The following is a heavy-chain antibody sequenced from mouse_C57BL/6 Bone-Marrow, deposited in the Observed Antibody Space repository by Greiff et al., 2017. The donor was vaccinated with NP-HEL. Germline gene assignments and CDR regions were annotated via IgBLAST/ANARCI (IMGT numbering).Heavy chain of an antibody. V-gene: IGHV14-3*01. CDR1: GFNIKNTY. D-gene: IGHD1-1*01. Sequence: EVQLQESVAELVRPGASVKLSCTASGFNIKNTYMHWVKQRPEQGLEWIGRIDPANGNTKYAPKFQGKATITADTASNTAYLQLSSLTSEDTAIYYCARNPPYYYGSSYPFAYWGQGTLVTVSA. CDR2: IDPANGNT. CDR3: ARNPPYYYGSSYPFAY. J-gene: IGHJ3*01.